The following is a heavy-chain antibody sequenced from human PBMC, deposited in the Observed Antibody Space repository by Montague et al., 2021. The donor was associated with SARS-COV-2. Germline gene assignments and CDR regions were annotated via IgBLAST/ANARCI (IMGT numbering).Heavy chain of an antibody. Sequence: SLRLSCAASGFTFSSYGVNWVRQAPGKGLEWMSYISSSTNIIYYADSVKGRFTISRDNARNSLYLQMNSLRVDDTAVYYCAKDLVLRAARPDALDVWGQGTVVTVSS. CDR3: AKDLVLRAARPDALDV. CDR2: ISSSTNII. CDR1: GFTFSSYG. D-gene: IGHD6-6*01. V-gene: IGHV3-48*04. J-gene: IGHJ3*01.